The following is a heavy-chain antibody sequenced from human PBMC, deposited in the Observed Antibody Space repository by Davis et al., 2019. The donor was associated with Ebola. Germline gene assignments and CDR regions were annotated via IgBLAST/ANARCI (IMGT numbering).Heavy chain of an antibody. CDR3: VRAESGIDY. CDR2: TYYRSKWYN. V-gene: IGHV6-1*01. J-gene: IGHJ4*02. Sequence: LRLSCAIFGDSVSSNSAAWNWIRQSPSRGLEWLGRTYYRSKWYNDYSLSVKGRITINPDTSKNQFSLQLNSVTPEDTAVYYCVRAESGIDYWGQGTLVTVSS. CDR1: GDSVSSNSAA.